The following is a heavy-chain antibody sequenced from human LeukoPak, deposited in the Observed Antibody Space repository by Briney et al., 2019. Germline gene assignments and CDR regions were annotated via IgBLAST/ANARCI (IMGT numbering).Heavy chain of an antibody. CDR1: GGSFSGYY. V-gene: IGHV4-34*01. J-gene: IGHJ5*02. CDR2: INHSGST. CDR3: AKGAGGFSYYNWFDP. Sequence: SETLSLTCAVYGGSFSGYYWSWIRQPPGRGLEWIGEINHSGSTNYNPSLKSRVTISVDTSKNQFSLKLASVTAADTAIYYCAKGAGGFSYYNWFDPWGQGTLVTVSS. D-gene: IGHD5-18*01.